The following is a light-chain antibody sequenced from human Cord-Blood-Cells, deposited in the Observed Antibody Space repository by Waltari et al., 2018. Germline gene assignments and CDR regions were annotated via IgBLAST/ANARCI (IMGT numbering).Light chain of an antibody. Sequence: QLVLTQSPSASASLGASVKLTCTLSSGHSSSAIAWHRQQPEKGPRYSMKLNSDGSHSKGDGIPDRFSGSSSGAERYLTISSLQSEDEADYYCQTWGTGIWVFGGGTKLTVL. CDR2: LNSDGSH. CDR3: QTWGTGIWV. J-gene: IGLJ3*02. CDR1: SGHSSSA. V-gene: IGLV4-69*01.